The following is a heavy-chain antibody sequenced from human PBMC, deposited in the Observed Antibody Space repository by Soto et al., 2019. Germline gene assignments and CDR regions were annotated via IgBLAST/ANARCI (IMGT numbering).Heavy chain of an antibody. J-gene: IGHJ5*02. D-gene: IGHD2-15*01. V-gene: IGHV3-33*01. Sequence: GGSLRLSCAASGFTFSSYGMHWVRQAPGKGLEWVAVIWYDGSNKYYADSVKGRFTISRDNSKNTLYLQMNSLRAEDTAAYYCARGCSGGSCYSREEPGNWFDPWGQGTLVTVSS. CDR3: ARGCSGGSCYSREEPGNWFDP. CDR1: GFTFSSYG. CDR2: IWYDGSNK.